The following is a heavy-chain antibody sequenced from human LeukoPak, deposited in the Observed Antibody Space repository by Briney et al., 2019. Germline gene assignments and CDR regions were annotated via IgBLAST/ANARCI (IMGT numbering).Heavy chain of an antibody. J-gene: IGHJ3*02. CDR3: ATHPAVRFLTVGNACDI. CDR2: ISGSGGST. V-gene: IGHV3-23*01. D-gene: IGHD3-3*01. Sequence: GGSLRLSCAASGFTFSSYAMSWVRQAPGKGLEWVSAISGSGGSTYYADSVKGRFTISRDNSKNTLYLQMNSLRAEDTAVYYCATHPAVRFLTVGNACDIWGQGTMVTVSS. CDR1: GFTFSSYA.